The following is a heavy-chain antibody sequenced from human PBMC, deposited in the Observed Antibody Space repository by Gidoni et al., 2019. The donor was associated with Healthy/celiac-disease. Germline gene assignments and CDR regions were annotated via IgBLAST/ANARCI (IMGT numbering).Heavy chain of an antibody. V-gene: IGHV1-69*01. CDR2: TIPIFGTA. CDR1: GGTFRRYA. D-gene: IGHD3-22*01. J-gene: IGHJ6*02. Sequence: QVQLVQSGAEVKKPGSSVKVSCKASGGTFRRYAISWVRQAPGQGLEGMGGTIPIFGTANYAQKFQGRVTITADESTSTAYMELSSLRSEDTAVYYCASGEYYYDSSAMSYYYGMDVWGQGTTVTVSS. CDR3: ASGEYYYDSSAMSYYYGMDV.